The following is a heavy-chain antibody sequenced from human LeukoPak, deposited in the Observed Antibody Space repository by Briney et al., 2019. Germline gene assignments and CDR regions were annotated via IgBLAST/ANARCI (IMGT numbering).Heavy chain of an antibody. CDR2: IYYSGST. CDR1: GGSISSSSYS. V-gene: IGHV4-39*01. J-gene: IGHJ4*02. CDR3: ARQSAGDFDY. Sequence: SETLSLTCTVSGGSISSSSYSWGWLRQPPGKGLEWIGSIYYSGSTYYNPSLKSRVTISVDTSKNQFSLKLSSVTAADTAVYYCARQSAGDFDYWGQGTLVTVSS. D-gene: IGHD6-13*01.